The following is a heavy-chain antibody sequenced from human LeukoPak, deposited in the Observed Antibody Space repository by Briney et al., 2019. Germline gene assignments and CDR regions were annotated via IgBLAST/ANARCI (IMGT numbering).Heavy chain of an antibody. Sequence: GGSLRLSCAASGFTFSSYAMHWVRQAPGKGLEWVAVISFDGSNKYYADSVKGRFTISRDNSKNTLYLQMNSLRAEDTAVYYSARDPYSGNYGPYYYYYMDVWGKGTTVTISS. CDR1: GFTFSSYA. J-gene: IGHJ6*03. CDR2: ISFDGSNK. CDR3: ARDPYSGNYGPYYYYYMDV. V-gene: IGHV3-30*04. D-gene: IGHD1-26*01.